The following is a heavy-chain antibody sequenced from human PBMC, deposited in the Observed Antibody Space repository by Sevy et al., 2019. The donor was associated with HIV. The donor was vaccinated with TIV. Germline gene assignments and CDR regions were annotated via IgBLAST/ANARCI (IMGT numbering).Heavy chain of an antibody. D-gene: IGHD1-20*01. V-gene: IGHV3-66*01. CDR3: EGYNNGFDY. CDR1: GFTVSNSH. CDR2: LFSSGNT. J-gene: IGHJ4*02. Sequence: GGSLRLSCAASGFTVSNSHMSWARQAPGKGLEWVSILFSSGNTYYADSVKGRFTVSRDNSMNTLYLQMHSLTVEDMAVYYCEGYNNGFDYWAQGTLVTVSS.